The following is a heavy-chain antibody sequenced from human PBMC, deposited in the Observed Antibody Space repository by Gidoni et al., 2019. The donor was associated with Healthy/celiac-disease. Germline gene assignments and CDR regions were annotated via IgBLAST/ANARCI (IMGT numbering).Heavy chain of an antibody. CDR3: AAAERGGYSGYDFPFRNNYYYYGMDV. V-gene: IGHV1-58*01. D-gene: IGHD5-12*01. Sequence: ASGQRLEWIGWIVVGSGNTNYAQKFQERVTITRDMSTSTAYMELSSLRSEDTAVYYCAAAERGGYSGYDFPFRNNYYYYGMDVWGQGTTVTVSS. CDR2: IVVGSGNT. J-gene: IGHJ6*02.